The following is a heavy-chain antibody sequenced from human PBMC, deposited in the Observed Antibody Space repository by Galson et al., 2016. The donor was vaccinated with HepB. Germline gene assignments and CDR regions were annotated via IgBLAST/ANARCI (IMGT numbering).Heavy chain of an antibody. V-gene: IGHV3-43*01. Sequence: CAASGFTFDDYTMHWVRHVPGKGLEWVALISWDGRSPDYADSVRGRFIISRDNVENSLSLQMNSLRAEDTAVYYCARYGDEAGWNFHQWGQGTLVTVSS. CDR1: GFTFDDYT. D-gene: IGHD6-19*01. J-gene: IGHJ1*01. CDR2: ISWDGRSP. CDR3: ARYGDEAGWNFHQ.